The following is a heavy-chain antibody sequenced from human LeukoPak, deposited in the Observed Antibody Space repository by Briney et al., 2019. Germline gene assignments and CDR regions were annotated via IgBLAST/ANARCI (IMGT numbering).Heavy chain of an antibody. Sequence: GAAVKVSCTASAYTFTCYGIRWVRQPPGQGLEWMGWISTYNGYTKFAQNLQGRVAMTTDTATSTAYMELRSLRSDDTAVYYCARDRSPRQYYDTSDYHGAAAYWGQGTLVTVSS. D-gene: IGHD3-22*01. CDR1: AYTFTCYG. J-gene: IGHJ4*02. CDR3: ARDRSPRQYYDTSDYHGAAAY. V-gene: IGHV1-18*01. CDR2: ISTYNGYT.